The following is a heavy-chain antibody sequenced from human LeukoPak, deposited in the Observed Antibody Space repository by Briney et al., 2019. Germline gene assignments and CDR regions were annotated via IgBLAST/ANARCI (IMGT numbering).Heavy chain of an antibody. CDR2: ISYDGSNK. Sequence: TGGSLRLSCAASGFTLSGYWMNWVRQAPGEGLEWVAVISYDGSNKYYADSVKGRFTISRDNSKNTLYLQMNSLRAEDTAVYYCANNYYDSSGYYMVDYWGQGTLVTVSS. CDR3: ANNYYDSSGYYMVDY. D-gene: IGHD3-22*01. V-gene: IGHV3-30-3*01. CDR1: GFTLSGYW. J-gene: IGHJ4*02.